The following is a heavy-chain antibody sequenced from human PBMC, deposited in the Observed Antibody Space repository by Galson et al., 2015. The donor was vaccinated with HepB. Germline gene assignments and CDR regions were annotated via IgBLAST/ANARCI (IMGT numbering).Heavy chain of an antibody. V-gene: IGHV3-48*02. D-gene: IGHD2-8*01. CDR3: ASFRDCTNGVCFNYYYGMDV. CDR1: GFTFSSYS. J-gene: IGHJ6*02. CDR2: ISSSSSTI. Sequence: SLRLSCAASGFTFSSYSMNWVRQAPGKGLEWVSYISSSSSTIYYADSVKGRFTISRDNAKNSLYLQMNSLRDEDTAVYYCASFRDCTNGVCFNYYYGMDVWGQGTTVTVSS.